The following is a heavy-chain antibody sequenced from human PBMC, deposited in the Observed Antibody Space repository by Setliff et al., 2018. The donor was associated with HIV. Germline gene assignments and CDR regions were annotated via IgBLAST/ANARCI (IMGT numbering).Heavy chain of an antibody. CDR1: GFTFSDYD. CDR2: ISNSGSNT. Sequence: GGSLRLSCAASGFTFSDYDMNWIRQAPGKGLEWVSYISNSGSNTKYADSVRGRLTISRDNAKNSLYLQMNSLRAEDTAVYYCARGWVRSQADYWGQGTLVTVSS. D-gene: IGHD5-12*01. V-gene: IGHV3-11*06. CDR3: ARGWVRSQADY. J-gene: IGHJ4*02.